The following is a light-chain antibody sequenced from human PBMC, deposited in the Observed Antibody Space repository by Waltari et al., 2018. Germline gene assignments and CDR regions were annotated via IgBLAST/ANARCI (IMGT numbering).Light chain of an antibody. J-gene: IGLJ1*01. CDR3: QTWDSNILYV. Sequence: SYELTQPPSVTVSPGQTASISCSGDKLGDKYVCWYQHKPGQSPILVIYQDNKRPSGSPERFSGSKSGNTATLTISGTQALDEGDYYCQTWDSNILYVFGTGTRVTVL. CDR2: QDN. V-gene: IGLV3-1*01. CDR1: KLGDKY.